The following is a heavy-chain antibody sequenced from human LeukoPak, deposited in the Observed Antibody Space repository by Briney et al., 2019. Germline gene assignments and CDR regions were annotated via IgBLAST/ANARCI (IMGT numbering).Heavy chain of an antibody. CDR1: GGSISSGSYY. CDR3: ATNSDDFWSGYYYYYYYMDV. D-gene: IGHD3-3*01. CDR2: IYTSGST. Sequence: SETLSLTCTVSGGSISSGSYYWSWIRQPAGKGLEWIVRIYTSGSTNYDPSLKSRVTISVDTSKNQFSLKLSSVTAADTAVYYCATNSDDFWSGYYYYYYYMDVWGKGTTVTVSS. V-gene: IGHV4-61*02. J-gene: IGHJ6*03.